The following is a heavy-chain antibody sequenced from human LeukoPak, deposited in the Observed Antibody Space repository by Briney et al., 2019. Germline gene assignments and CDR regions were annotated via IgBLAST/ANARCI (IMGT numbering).Heavy chain of an antibody. V-gene: IGHV4-61*05. Sequence: SETLSLTCTVSGGSISSSSYYWSWIRQPPGKGLEWIGYIYYSGSTNYNPSLKSRVTISVDTSKNQFSLKLSSVTAADTAVYYCARQRDGYNQVFDYWGQGTLVTVSS. CDR2: IYYSGST. D-gene: IGHD5-24*01. CDR3: ARQRDGYNQVFDY. J-gene: IGHJ4*02. CDR1: GGSISSSSYY.